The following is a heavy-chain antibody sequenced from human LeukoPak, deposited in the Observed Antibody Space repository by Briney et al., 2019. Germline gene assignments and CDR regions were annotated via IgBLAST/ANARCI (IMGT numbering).Heavy chain of an antibody. J-gene: IGHJ6*02. CDR3: ARDRAVRGVIIARYYYYGMDV. V-gene: IGHV1-8*01. CDR1: GYTFTSYD. D-gene: IGHD3-10*01. CDR2: MNPNSGNT. Sequence: ASVKVSCKASGYTFTSYDINWVRQATGQGLEWMGWMNPNSGNTGYAQKFQGRVTMTRNTSISTAYMGLSSLRSEDTAVYYCARDRAVRGVIIARYYYYGMDVWGQGTTVTVSS.